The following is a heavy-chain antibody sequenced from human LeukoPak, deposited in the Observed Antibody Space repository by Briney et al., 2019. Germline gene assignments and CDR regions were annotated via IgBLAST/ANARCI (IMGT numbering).Heavy chain of an antibody. CDR2: IYYSGST. D-gene: IGHD6-19*01. V-gene: IGHV4-39*07. CDR3: AREGKKWLARRRVYYFDY. Sequence: SETLSLTCTVSGGSISSSSYYWGWIRQPPGTGLEWIGSIYYSGSTNYNPSLKSRVTISVDTSKNQFSLKLSSVTAADTAVYYCAREGKKWLARRRVYYFDYWGQGTLVTVSS. J-gene: IGHJ4*02. CDR1: GGSISSSSYY.